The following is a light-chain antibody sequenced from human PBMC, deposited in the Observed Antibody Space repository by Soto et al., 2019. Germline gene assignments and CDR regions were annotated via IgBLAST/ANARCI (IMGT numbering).Light chain of an antibody. J-gene: IGKJ1*01. CDR2: AAS. CDR1: QSISNH. V-gene: IGKV1-39*01. CDR3: QQSYSNPPT. Sequence: DIQMTQSPSFLSASVEDRVIITCRASQSISNHLNWYQQKPGKAPKLLIFAASSLQSGVPSRFSGTRTRPNFHLSLHRLQPEDFATYYCQQSYSNPPTFGQGTKVEIK.